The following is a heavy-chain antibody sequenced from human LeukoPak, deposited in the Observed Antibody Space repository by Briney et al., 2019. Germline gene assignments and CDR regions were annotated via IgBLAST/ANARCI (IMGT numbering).Heavy chain of an antibody. Sequence: GGSLRLSCAASRFTFSSYGMHWVRQAPGKGLEWVAFIRYDGSNKYYADSVKGRFTISRDNSKNTLYLQMNSLRAEDTAVYYCAKNPTYYDSSGYYYKDYYYYYMDVWGKGTTVTISS. V-gene: IGHV3-30*02. D-gene: IGHD3-22*01. CDR3: AKNPTYYDSSGYYYKDYYYYYMDV. CDR1: RFTFSSYG. J-gene: IGHJ6*03. CDR2: IRYDGSNK.